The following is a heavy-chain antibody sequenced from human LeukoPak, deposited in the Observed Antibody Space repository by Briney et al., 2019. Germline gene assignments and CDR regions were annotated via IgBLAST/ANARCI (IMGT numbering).Heavy chain of an antibody. CDR3: ARDTRLLWFGDNWFDP. Sequence: PSETLSLTCTVSGGSISSYYWSWIRQPPGKGLEWIGYIYYSGSTNYNPSLKSRVTIPVDPSKNQFSLKLSSLTAADTAVYYCARDTRLLWFGDNWFDPWGQGTLVTVSS. J-gene: IGHJ5*02. CDR1: GGSISSYY. D-gene: IGHD3-10*01. CDR2: IYYSGST. V-gene: IGHV4-59*01.